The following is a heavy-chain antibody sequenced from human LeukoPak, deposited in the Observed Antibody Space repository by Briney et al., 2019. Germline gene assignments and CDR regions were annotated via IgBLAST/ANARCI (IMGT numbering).Heavy chain of an antibody. CDR2: ISGSGGST. J-gene: IGHJ6*03. CDR3: AKEWQWLGYYYYYMDV. Sequence: PGGSLRLSCAASGFTFSSYAMSWVRQAPEKGLEWVSAISGSGGSTYYADSVKGRFTISRDNSKNTLYLQMNSLRAEDTAVYYCAKEWQWLGYYYYYMDVWGKGTTVTVSS. CDR1: GFTFSSYA. D-gene: IGHD6-19*01. V-gene: IGHV3-23*01.